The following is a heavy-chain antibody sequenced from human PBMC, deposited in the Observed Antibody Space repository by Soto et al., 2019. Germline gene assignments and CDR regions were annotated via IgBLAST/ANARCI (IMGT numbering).Heavy chain of an antibody. Sequence: ASVKVSCKASGYTYTSYAISWVRQDPGQGLEWMGWISAYNGNTNYAQKLQGRVTMTTDTSTNTAYMELRSLRSDDTAVYYCARDSPPVDYWGQGTLVTVSS. CDR2: ISAYNGNT. CDR1: GYTYTSYA. V-gene: IGHV1-18*01. J-gene: IGHJ4*02. CDR3: ARDSPPVDY.